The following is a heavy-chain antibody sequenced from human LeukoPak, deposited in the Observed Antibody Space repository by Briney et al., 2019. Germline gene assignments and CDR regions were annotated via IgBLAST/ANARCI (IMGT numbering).Heavy chain of an antibody. J-gene: IGHJ4*02. CDR1: GFSFSTYG. CDR3: ARDMSSGYDFDY. Sequence: GGSLRLSCEASGFSFSTYGMHWVRQAPGKGLEWVALIWFDGSNKHYADSVKGRFTISRDNSKSTMYLQMDSLRAEDTAVYYCARDMSSGYDFDYWGQGTLVTVSS. CDR2: IWFDGSNK. D-gene: IGHD5-12*01. V-gene: IGHV3-33*01.